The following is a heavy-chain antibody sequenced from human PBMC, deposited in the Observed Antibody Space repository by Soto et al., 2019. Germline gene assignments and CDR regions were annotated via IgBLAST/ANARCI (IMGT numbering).Heavy chain of an antibody. CDR2: INAAKGNT. Sequence: ASVKVPFKASGYPFKACALHWVCLAPGEEREWMGCINAAKGNTLYPEKFQRSVTITRDISASTGYLELSRLRPEDTGVYYCAWEWGEITLFGVRSPSYGMDLWGQGTTVTVSS. J-gene: IGHJ6*02. V-gene: IGHV1-3*01. D-gene: IGHD3-3*01. CDR1: GYPFKACA. CDR3: AWEWGEITLFGVRSPSYGMDL.